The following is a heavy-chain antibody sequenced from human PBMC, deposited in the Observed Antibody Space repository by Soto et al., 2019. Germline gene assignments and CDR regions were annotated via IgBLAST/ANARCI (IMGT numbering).Heavy chain of an antibody. V-gene: IGHV1-2*02. CDR3: GRGRSGQIVVFY. CDR2: IGPETGAT. J-gene: IGHJ4*02. CDR1: GYTFTGHY. Sequence: ASVKVSCKASGYTFTGHYIHWVRQAPEQGPEWMGEIGPETGATRYAQKFQGRVTMTRDMSITTVYMELNDLSPDDTAVYYCGRGRSGQIVVFYWGQGTPVTVSS. D-gene: IGHD1-26*01.